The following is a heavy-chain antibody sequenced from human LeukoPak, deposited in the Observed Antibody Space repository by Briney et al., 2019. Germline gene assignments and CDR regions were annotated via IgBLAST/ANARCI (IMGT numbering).Heavy chain of an antibody. Sequence: PGGSLRLSFAASGFTFSSYWMHWVRQAPGKGLVWVSRINSDGSSTSYADSVKGRFTISRDNAKNTLYLQMNSLRAEDTAVYYCARDDSSGYLYYFDYWGQGTLVTVSS. CDR3: ARDDSSGYLYYFDY. J-gene: IGHJ4*02. V-gene: IGHV3-74*01. CDR1: GFTFSSYW. D-gene: IGHD3-22*01. CDR2: INSDGSST.